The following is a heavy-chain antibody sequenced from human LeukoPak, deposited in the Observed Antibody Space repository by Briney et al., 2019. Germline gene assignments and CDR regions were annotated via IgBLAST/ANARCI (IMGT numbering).Heavy chain of an antibody. V-gene: IGHV3-23*01. CDR3: AKATGTLGN. Sequence: GGSLRLSCAASGFTFSSYAMSWVRQAPGKGLEWVSTINNSDGNTYYADSVKGRFTISRDNSKNTLYLQMNSLTAENTAIYYCAKATGTLGNWGQGTLVTVSS. D-gene: IGHD1-1*01. CDR2: INNSDGNT. J-gene: IGHJ4*02. CDR1: GFTFSSYA.